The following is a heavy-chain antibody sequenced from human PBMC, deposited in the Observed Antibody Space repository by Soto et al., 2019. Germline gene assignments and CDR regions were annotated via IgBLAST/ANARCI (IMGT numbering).Heavy chain of an antibody. CDR1: GGSISSSSYY. D-gene: IGHD1-26*01. Sequence: SETLSLTYTVSGGSISSSSYYWGWIRQPPGKGLEWIGSIYYSGSSIYNPSLKNRVTISTMSNNKFSLELSSVTAADTAVYYCTRGLFSGSSYSGSWYYFDSWGQGTMVTVSS. CDR3: TRGLFSGSSYSGSWYYFDS. V-gene: IGHV4-39*07. J-gene: IGHJ4*02. CDR2: IYYSGSS.